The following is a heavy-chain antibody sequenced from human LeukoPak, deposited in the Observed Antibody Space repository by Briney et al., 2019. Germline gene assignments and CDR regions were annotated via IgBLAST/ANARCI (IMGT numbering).Heavy chain of an antibody. CDR3: ARDPNRYSGYEGGDY. D-gene: IGHD5-12*01. V-gene: IGHV3-11*04. CDR2: ISSGGNTI. Sequence: PGGSLRLSCAASGFTFSDYYMNWIRQAPGKGLEWVSYISSGGNTIYYADSVKGRFTISRDNAKNSLYLQMNSLRAEDTAVYYCARDPNRYSGYEGGDYWGQGTLVTVSS. CDR1: GFTFSDYY. J-gene: IGHJ4*02.